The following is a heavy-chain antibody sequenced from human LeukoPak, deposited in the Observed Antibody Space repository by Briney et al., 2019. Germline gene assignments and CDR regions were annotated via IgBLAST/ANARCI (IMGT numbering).Heavy chain of an antibody. J-gene: IGHJ6*03. V-gene: IGHV1-69*05. CDR1: GGTFSSYA. D-gene: IGHD3-22*01. CDR3: ASYNYYDSSGYPSLGYHYYYMDV. Sequence: SVKVSCKASGGTFSSYAISWVRQAPGQGLEWMGGIIPIFGTANYAQKFQGRVTITTDESTSTAYMELSSLRSEDTAVYYCASYNYYDSSGYPSLGYHYYYMDVWGKGTTVTVSS. CDR2: IIPIFGTA.